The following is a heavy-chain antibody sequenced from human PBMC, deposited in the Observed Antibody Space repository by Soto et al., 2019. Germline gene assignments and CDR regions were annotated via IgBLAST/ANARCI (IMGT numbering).Heavy chain of an antibody. CDR2: TGGTGGTR. J-gene: IGHJ6*02. CDR1: GFTFNNYA. V-gene: IGHV3-23*01. Sequence: EVQLLESGGGLVQLGGSLRLSCAAFGFTFNNYAMTWVRQAPGKGLEWVSSTGGTGGTRYYAGSVQGRFTISRDNFRDTLYLEMNGLRAEDTAVYYCAREGGNCNIYNFYYGLDVWGQGTRVTVSS. D-gene: IGHD1-1*01. CDR3: AREGGNCNIYNFYYGLDV.